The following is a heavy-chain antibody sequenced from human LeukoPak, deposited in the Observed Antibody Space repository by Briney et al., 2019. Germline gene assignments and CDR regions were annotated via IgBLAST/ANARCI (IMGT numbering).Heavy chain of an antibody. Sequence: ASVKVSCKASGYTFTSYYMHWVRQAPGQGLEWMGIINPSGGSTTYAQKFQGRVTMTRDTSISTAYMELSRLRSDDTAVYYCARVYYYDSSGYQPESLTKNDAFDIWGQGTMVTVSS. D-gene: IGHD3-22*01. CDR3: ARVYYYDSSGYQPESLTKNDAFDI. CDR1: GYTFTSYY. V-gene: IGHV1-46*01. J-gene: IGHJ3*02. CDR2: INPSGGST.